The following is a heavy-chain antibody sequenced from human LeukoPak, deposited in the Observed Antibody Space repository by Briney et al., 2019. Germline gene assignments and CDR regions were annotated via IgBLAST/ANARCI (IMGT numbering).Heavy chain of an antibody. V-gene: IGHV3-7*01. CDR1: GSPFSDYC. J-gene: IGHJ4*02. D-gene: IGHD1-26*01. Sequence: GGSLRLSCAASGSPFSDYCMSWVRQAPGKGLEWVAIIDQGGSDKYYLASVRGRFTISRDNARNSLDLQMDSLRVEDTAIYYCVRDKRVGASLFAYWGQGNLVTVSS. CDR2: IDQGGSDK. CDR3: VRDKRVGASLFAY.